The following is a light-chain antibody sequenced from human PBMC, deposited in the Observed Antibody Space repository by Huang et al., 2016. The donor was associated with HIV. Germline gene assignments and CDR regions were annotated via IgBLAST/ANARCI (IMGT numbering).Light chain of an antibody. CDR2: GAS. CDR3: QQYNNWPFT. V-gene: IGKV3-15*01. CDR1: QSISSK. Sequence: ERVMTQSPVTLSVSPGERATFSCRASQSISSKLAWYQQKPGQAPRRLIYGASTRATGIPARFSGSGSGTEFTLTISSLQSEDFAVYYCQQYNNWPFTFGPGTRVDIK. J-gene: IGKJ3*01.